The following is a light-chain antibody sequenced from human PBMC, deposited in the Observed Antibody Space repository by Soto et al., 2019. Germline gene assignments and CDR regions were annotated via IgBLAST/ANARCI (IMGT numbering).Light chain of an antibody. CDR1: QIVTGS. CDR2: RAS. J-gene: IGKJ4*01. V-gene: IGKV3-11*01. CDR3: QQRAKWPPT. Sequence: EIVLTQSPATLSLSPGERATVSCRASQIVTGSVAWYQQKPGQSPRLLIYRASERASGIPARFTGSGSGTEFTLPISSLEPEDFVMYYCQQRAKWPPTFGGGTKVEIK.